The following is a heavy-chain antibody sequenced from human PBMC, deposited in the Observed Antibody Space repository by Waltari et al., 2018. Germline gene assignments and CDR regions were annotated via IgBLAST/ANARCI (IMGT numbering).Heavy chain of an antibody. CDR1: GFTFSRYA. V-gene: IGHV3-23*04. CDR2: ITDTGSDT. D-gene: IGHD1-26*01. CDR3: VKGSGGSRPYYFDS. J-gene: IGHJ4*02. Sequence: EVQLEESGGGLVQPGGSLRLSCAASGFTFSRYARAWARQVPGKGLEWIAAITDTGSDTYSAESVKGRFTISRDHSLYLQMKSLRVEDTAVYYCVKGSGGSRPYYFDSWGQGTLVTVSS.